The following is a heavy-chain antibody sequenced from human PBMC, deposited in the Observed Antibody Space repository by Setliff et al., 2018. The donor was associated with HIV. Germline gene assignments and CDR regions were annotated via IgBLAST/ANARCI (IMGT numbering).Heavy chain of an antibody. D-gene: IGHD7-27*01. CDR2: ISSSGSTI. V-gene: IGHV3-11*01. J-gene: IGHJ3*02. Sequence: GESLKISCAASGFTFSDHYMSWIRQAPGKGLEWVSYISSSGSTIYYADSVKGRFTISRDNAKNSLYLQMNSLRAEDTAVYYCARDGDDAFDIWGQGTMVTVSS. CDR1: GFTFSDHY. CDR3: ARDGDDAFDI.